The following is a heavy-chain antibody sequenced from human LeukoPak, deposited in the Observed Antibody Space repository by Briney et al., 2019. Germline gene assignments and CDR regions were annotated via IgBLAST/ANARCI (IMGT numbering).Heavy chain of an antibody. D-gene: IGHD6-19*01. CDR3: STTPYSSDWFPPVFFDY. CDR2: IIPILGTA. V-gene: IGHV1-69*13. CDR1: GGTFSSYA. J-gene: IGHJ4*02. Sequence: SVKVSCKASGGTFSSYAISWVRHAPGQGLEWMGGIIPILGTANYAQKFQGRVTITADESTSTAYMELSSLRSEDTAVYYCSTTPYSSDWFPPVFFDYWGQGTLVTVSS.